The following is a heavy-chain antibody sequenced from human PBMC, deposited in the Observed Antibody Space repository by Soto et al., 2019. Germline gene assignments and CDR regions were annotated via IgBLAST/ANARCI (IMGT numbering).Heavy chain of an antibody. Sequence: AFGGKCRCYARILISKEQGKGLESVSAISGSGGSTYYADSVKGRFTISRDNSKNTLYLQMNSLRAEDTAVYYCAKGANLVFDRRGHSGYCGQGAFVT. CDR1: GGKCRCYA. V-gene: IGHV3-23*01. CDR3: AKGANLVFDRRGHSGY. J-gene: IGHJ4*02. D-gene: IGHD3-10*01. CDR2: ISGSGGST.